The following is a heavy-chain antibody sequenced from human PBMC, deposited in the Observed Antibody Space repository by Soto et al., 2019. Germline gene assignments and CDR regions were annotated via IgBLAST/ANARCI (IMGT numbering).Heavy chain of an antibody. D-gene: IGHD6-13*01. CDR3: IRVPPFSSWSYYYYGMDV. CDR2: IRSKAYGGTT. V-gene: IGHV3-49*03. CDR1: GFTFGDYA. J-gene: IGHJ6*02. Sequence: GGSLRLSCTVSGFTFGDYAMSWFRQAPGKGLEWVGFIRSKAYGGTTEYAASVKGRFTISRDDSKSIAYLQMNSLNSEYTAVYYFIRVPPFSSWSYYYYGMDVWGRGTTVTVSS.